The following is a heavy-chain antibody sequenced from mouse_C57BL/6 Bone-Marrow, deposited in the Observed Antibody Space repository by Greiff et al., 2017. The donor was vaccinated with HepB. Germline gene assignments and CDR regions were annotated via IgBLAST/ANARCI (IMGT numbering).Heavy chain of an antibody. Sequence: EVKVVESGGDLVKPGGSLKLSCAASGFTFSSYGMSWVRQTPDKRLEWVATISSGGSYTYYPDSVKGRFTISRDNAKNTLYLQMSSLKSEDTAMYYCAGHGDVSTRAYYAMDYWGQGTSVTVSS. V-gene: IGHV5-6*01. CDR2: ISSGGSYT. D-gene: IGHD2-4*01. J-gene: IGHJ4*01. CDR1: GFTFSSYG. CDR3: AGHGDVSTRAYYAMDY.